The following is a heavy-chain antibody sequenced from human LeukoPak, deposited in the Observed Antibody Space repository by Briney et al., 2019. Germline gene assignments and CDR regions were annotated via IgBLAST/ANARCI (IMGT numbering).Heavy chain of an antibody. Sequence: PGGSVRLSCSASGFTFNTYGFNWVRQAPGKGLEWVSSISSSSSYIYYADSVKGRFTISRDNAKNSLYLQMNSLRAEDTAVYYCATVVVVADSRAFDIWGQGTMVTVSS. CDR1: GFTFNTYG. V-gene: IGHV3-21*01. D-gene: IGHD2-15*01. CDR3: ATVVVVADSRAFDI. CDR2: ISSSSSYI. J-gene: IGHJ3*02.